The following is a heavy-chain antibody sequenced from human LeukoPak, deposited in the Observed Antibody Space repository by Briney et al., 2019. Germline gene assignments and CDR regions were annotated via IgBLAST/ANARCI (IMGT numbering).Heavy chain of an antibody. CDR3: APGANFAAPYYFDY. CDR1: GYTFTGYY. CDR2: INPNSGGT. D-gene: IGHD2-2*01. V-gene: IGHV1-2*02. Sequence: APVTVSCKASGYTFTGYYIHWVRQAPGQGLEWMGWINPNSGGTNYAQKFQGRVTITRDTSISTVYMELSKLRSDDTAVYYCAPGANFAAPYYFDYWGQGTLVTVYS. J-gene: IGHJ4*02.